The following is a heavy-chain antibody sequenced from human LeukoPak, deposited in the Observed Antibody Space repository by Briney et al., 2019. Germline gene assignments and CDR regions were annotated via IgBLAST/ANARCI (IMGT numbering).Heavy chain of an antibody. Sequence: SETLSLTCTVSGGSISSYYWSWIRQPPGEGLEWIGYIYYSGSTNYNPSLKSRVTISVDTSKNQFSLKLSSVTAADTAVYYCARGEIAVAGPLNWFDPWGQGTLVTVSS. CDR1: GGSISSYY. V-gene: IGHV4-59*08. J-gene: IGHJ5*02. D-gene: IGHD6-19*01. CDR3: ARGEIAVAGPLNWFDP. CDR2: IYYSGST.